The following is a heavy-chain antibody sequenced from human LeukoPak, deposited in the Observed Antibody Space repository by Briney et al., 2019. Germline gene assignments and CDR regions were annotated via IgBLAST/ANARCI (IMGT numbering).Heavy chain of an antibody. V-gene: IGHV6-1*01. Sequence: SQTLPLTCAISGDSVSSNSAAWNWIRQSPSRGLEWLGRTYYRSKWYNDYAVSVKSRITINPDTSKNQFFLQLNSVTPEDTAVYYCARGEGGKYYYGSGSYYHYYFDYWGQGTLVTVSS. CDR1: GDSVSSNSAA. D-gene: IGHD3-10*01. J-gene: IGHJ4*02. CDR3: ARGEGGKYYYGSGSYYHYYFDY. CDR2: TYYRSKWYN.